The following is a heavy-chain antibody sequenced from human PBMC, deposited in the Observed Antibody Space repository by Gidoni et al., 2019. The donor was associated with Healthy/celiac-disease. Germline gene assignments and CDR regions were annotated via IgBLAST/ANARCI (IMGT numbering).Heavy chain of an antibody. D-gene: IGHD3-22*01. V-gene: IGHV3-23*01. J-gene: IGHJ4*02. Sequence: EVQLLESVGGLVQPGGSLRLSCSSSGFTFSSYAMSWVRQAPGKGLAWVSAISGSGCSTYYADSVKGRFTIARDNSKNTLYLQMNSLRAEDTAVYYCASSGSPVHWGQGTLVTVSS. CDR2: ISGSGCST. CDR1: GFTFSSYA. CDR3: ASSGSPVH.